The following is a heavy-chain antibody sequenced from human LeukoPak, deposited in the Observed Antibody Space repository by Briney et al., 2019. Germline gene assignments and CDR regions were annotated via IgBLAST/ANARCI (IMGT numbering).Heavy chain of an antibody. V-gene: IGHV3-23*01. D-gene: IGHD3-10*01. Sequence: GGSLRLSCAASGYTFSSYAMSWVRQAPGKGLEWVSAISGSGGSTYYADSVKGRFTISRDNSKNTLYLQMNSLRAEDTAVYYCAKGLYGSGSYILYWGQGTLVTVSS. J-gene: IGHJ4*02. CDR1: GYTFSSYA. CDR3: AKGLYGSGSYILY. CDR2: ISGSGGST.